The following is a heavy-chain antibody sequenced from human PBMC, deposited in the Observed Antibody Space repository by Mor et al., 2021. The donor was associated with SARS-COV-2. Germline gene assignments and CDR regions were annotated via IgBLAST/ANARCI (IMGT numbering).Heavy chain of an antibody. J-gene: IGHJ3*02. CDR3: VRDDAFDI. CDR2: ISAYNGNT. Sequence: ISWVRHAPGQGLEWMGWISAYNGNTNYAQKLQGRVTMTTDTSTSTAYMELRSLRSDDTAVYYCVRDDAFDIWGQGTMVTVSS. V-gene: IGHV1-18*01.